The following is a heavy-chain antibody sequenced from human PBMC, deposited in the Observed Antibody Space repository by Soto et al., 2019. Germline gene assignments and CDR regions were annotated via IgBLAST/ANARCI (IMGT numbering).Heavy chain of an antibody. J-gene: IGHJ6*02. CDR1: GFTFSSYA. V-gene: IGHV3-23*01. Sequence: GGSLRLSCAASGFTFSSYAMSWVRQAPGKGLEWVSAISGSGGSTYYADSVKGRFTISRDNSKNTLYLQMNSLRAEDTAVYYCATLLRYFDWLGAAGDYYGMDVWGQGTTVTVS. CDR2: ISGSGGST. D-gene: IGHD3-9*01. CDR3: ATLLRYFDWLGAAGDYYGMDV.